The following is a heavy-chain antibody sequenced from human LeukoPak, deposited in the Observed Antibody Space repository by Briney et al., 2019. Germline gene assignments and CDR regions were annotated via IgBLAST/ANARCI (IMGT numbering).Heavy chain of an antibody. V-gene: IGHV4-34*01. CDR1: GGSFSGYY. Sequence: SETLSLTCAVYGGSFSGYYWSWIRQPPGKGLEWIGEINHSGSTNYNPSLKSRVTISVDTSKNQFSLKLSSVTAADTAVYYCVRGRYSSGWFKDKNWFDPWGQGIPVTVSS. CDR2: INHSGST. CDR3: VRGRYSSGWFKDKNWFDP. D-gene: IGHD6-19*01. J-gene: IGHJ5*02.